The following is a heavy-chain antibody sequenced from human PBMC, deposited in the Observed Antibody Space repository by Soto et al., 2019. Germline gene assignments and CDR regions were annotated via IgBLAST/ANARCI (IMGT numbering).Heavy chain of an antibody. V-gene: IGHV3-53*01. CDR3: ARDPWD. D-gene: IGHD7-27*01. J-gene: IGHJ4*02. Sequence: EVQLVESGGGLIQPGGSLRLSCAVSGFTVSSNYMSWVRQAPGKGLEWVSIINSGGSTYYADSVKGRFTISRDNSKNTLYLQINSLRTEDTAVYYCARDPWDWGQGTVVTVSA. CDR2: INSGGST. CDR1: GFTVSSNY.